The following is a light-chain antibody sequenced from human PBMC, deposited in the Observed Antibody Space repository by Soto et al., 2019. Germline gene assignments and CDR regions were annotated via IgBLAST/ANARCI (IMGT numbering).Light chain of an antibody. CDR3: QQSYCTPFT. CDR2: RAS. Sequence: DIQMTQSPSSLSASVEDSVTITCRATQDISTFLNWYQQRPGKAPNVLIYRASTLQGDVPSRFSGSGSGTDFTLTISGLQPEDFAIYYCQQSYCTPFTFGQGTQVEV. CDR1: QDISTF. J-gene: IGKJ2*01. V-gene: IGKV1-39*01.